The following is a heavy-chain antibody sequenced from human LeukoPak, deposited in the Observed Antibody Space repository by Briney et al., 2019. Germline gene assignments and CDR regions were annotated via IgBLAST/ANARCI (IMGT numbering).Heavy chain of an antibody. D-gene: IGHD6-13*01. CDR2: IIPIFGTA. J-gene: IGHJ4*02. CDR3: ARDPGYSLRRGGAVFDY. CDR1: GGTFSSYA. V-gene: IGHV1-69*13. Sequence: GASVKVSCKASGGTFSSYAISWVRQALGQGLEWMGRIIPIFGTANYAQKFQGRVTITADESTSTAYMELSSLRSEDTAVYYCARDPGYSLRRGGAVFDYWGQGTLVTVSS.